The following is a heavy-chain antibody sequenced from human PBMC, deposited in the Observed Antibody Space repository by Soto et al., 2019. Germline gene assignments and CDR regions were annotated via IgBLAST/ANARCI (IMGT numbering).Heavy chain of an antibody. CDR2: INAGNGNT. CDR3: ARVQGSQLAGAFDI. Sequence: ASVKVSCKASGYTFTSYAMHWVRQAPGQRLEWMGWINAGNGNTKYSQKFQGRVTITRDTSASTAYMELSSLRSEDTAVYYCARVQGSQLAGAFDIWGQGTMVTVSS. J-gene: IGHJ3*02. CDR1: GYTFTSYA. V-gene: IGHV1-3*01. D-gene: IGHD6-6*01.